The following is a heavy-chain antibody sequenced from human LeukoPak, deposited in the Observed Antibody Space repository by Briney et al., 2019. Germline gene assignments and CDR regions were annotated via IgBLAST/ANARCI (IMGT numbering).Heavy chain of an antibody. CDR1: GFTFDDYA. CDR2: ISWNSGSI. D-gene: IGHD1-1*01. V-gene: IGHV3-9*01. J-gene: IGHJ4*02. CDR3: AKDPTADDIGYFDY. Sequence: GGSLRLSRAASGFTFDDYAMHWVRQAPGKGLEWVSGISWNSGSIGYADSVKGRFTISRDNAKNSLYLQMNSLRAEDTALYYCAKDPTADDIGYFDYWGQGTLVTVSS.